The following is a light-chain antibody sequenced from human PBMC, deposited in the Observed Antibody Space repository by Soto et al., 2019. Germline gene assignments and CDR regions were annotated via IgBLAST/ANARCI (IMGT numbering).Light chain of an antibody. CDR3: CAYAGSYTVL. CDR1: SSDVGAYRY. CDR2: DVS. Sequence: QSVLTQPRSVSGSPGQSVTISCTGTSSDVGAYRYVSWYQQYPGKVPKLMLYDVSERPSGVPDRFSGSKSGNTASMTISVLQAEDEADYYCCAYAGSYTVLFGGGTKLTVL. J-gene: IGLJ2*01. V-gene: IGLV2-11*01.